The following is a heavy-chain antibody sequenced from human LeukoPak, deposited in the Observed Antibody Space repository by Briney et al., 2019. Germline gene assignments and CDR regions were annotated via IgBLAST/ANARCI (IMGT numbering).Heavy chain of an antibody. CDR1: GFTFSSYD. D-gene: IGHD3-22*01. J-gene: IGHJ3*02. V-gene: IGHV3-13*01. Sequence: GGSLRLSCAASGFTFSSYDMHWVRQGTGKGLEWVSGFGTAGDTYYPDSVKGRFTISRENAKNSLYLQMNSLRAGDTAVYYCARALRYDSSGPTDAFDIWGQGTMVTISS. CDR3: ARALRYDSSGPTDAFDI. CDR2: FGTAGDT.